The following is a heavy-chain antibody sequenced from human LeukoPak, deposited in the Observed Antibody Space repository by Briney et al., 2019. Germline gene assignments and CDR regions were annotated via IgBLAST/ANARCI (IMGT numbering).Heavy chain of an antibody. Sequence: RPGGSLRLSCAASGFTFSSYSMNWVRQAPGKGLEWVSYISSSSSTIFYADSVKGRFTISRDNAKNSLYLQMNSLRAEDTAVYYCAGYSSGWTIDAFDIWGQGTMVTVSS. CDR1: GFTFSSYS. D-gene: IGHD6-19*01. V-gene: IGHV3-48*01. J-gene: IGHJ3*02. CDR3: AGYSSGWTIDAFDI. CDR2: ISSSSSTI.